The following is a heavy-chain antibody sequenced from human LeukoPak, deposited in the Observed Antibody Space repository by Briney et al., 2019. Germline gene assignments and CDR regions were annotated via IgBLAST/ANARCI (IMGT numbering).Heavy chain of an antibody. CDR3: ASSGDRELTDY. CDR2: INHSGST. D-gene: IGHD4-17*01. Sequence: SETLSLTCAVYGGSFSGYYWSWIRQPPGKGLEWIGEINHSGSTNYNPSLKSRVTISVDRSKNQFSLKLSSVTAADTAVYYCASSGDRELTDYWGQGTLVTVSS. V-gene: IGHV4-34*01. J-gene: IGHJ4*02. CDR1: GGSFSGYY.